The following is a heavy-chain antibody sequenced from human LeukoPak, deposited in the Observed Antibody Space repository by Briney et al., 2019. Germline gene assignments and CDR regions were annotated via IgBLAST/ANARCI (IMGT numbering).Heavy chain of an antibody. CDR2: INHSGST. CDR3: AREGVSGSYSN. CDR1: GGSFSGYY. V-gene: IGHV4-34*01. D-gene: IGHD1-26*01. Sequence: PSETLSLTCAVYGGSFSGYYWSWIRQPPGKGLEWIGEINHSGSTNYNPSLKSRVTISVDTSKNQFSLKLSPVTAADTAVYYCAREGVSGSYSNWGQGTLVTVSS. J-gene: IGHJ4*02.